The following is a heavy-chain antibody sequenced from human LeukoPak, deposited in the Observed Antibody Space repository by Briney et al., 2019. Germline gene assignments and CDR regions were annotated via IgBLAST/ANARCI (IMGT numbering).Heavy chain of an antibody. CDR3: AKAPQINYYYYGMDV. Sequence: PGGSLRLSCAASGFTFSSYAMSWVRQAPGKGLEWVSAISGSGGSTYYADSVKGRFTISRDNSKNTLYLQMNSLRAEDTAVYYCAKAPQINYYYYGMDVWGQGATVTVSS. CDR1: GFTFSSYA. CDR2: ISGSGGST. J-gene: IGHJ6*02. V-gene: IGHV3-23*01.